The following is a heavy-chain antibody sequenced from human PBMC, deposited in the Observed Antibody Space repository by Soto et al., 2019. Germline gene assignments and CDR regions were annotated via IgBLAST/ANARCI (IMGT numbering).Heavy chain of an antibody. Sequence: EVQLVESGGGLVKPGVSLRLSCAASGFRFSTYSMNWVRQAPGKGLEWVAPISTTNSYIYYADSVRGRLTISRDNAKNPLFLQMNSLRAEDTAVYYCTRDPVPDSSGYFPFDYWGQGTLVTVSS. D-gene: IGHD3-22*01. CDR2: ISTTNSYI. J-gene: IGHJ4*02. V-gene: IGHV3-21*01. CDR1: GFRFSTYS. CDR3: TRDPVPDSSGYFPFDY.